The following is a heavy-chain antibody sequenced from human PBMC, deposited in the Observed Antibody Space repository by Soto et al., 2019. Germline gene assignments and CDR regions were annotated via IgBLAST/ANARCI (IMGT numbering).Heavy chain of an antibody. CDR3: AKDWAIAVAGIPQGAFDI. CDR1: GFTFSSYA. V-gene: IGHV3-23*01. Sequence: GGSLRLSCAASGFTFSSYAMSWVRQAPGKGLEWVSAISGSGGSTYYADSVKGRFTISRDNSKNTLYLQMNSLRAEDTAVYYCAKDWAIAVAGIPQGAFDIWGQGTMDTVSS. D-gene: IGHD6-19*01. CDR2: ISGSGGST. J-gene: IGHJ3*02.